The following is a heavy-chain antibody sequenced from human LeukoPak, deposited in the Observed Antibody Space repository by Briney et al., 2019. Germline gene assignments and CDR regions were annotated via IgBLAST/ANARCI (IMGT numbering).Heavy chain of an antibody. V-gene: IGHV3-74*01. Sequence: GGSLRLSCAASGFTFRSYWMHWVRQAPGKGLVWVSHINSDGSSTTYADSVKGRFTISRDNAKNTLYLQMNTLRVEDTAVYYCANYGGNSPFWGQGTLVTVSS. CDR1: GFTFRSYW. CDR3: ANYGGNSPF. CDR2: INSDGSST. D-gene: IGHD4-23*01. J-gene: IGHJ4*02.